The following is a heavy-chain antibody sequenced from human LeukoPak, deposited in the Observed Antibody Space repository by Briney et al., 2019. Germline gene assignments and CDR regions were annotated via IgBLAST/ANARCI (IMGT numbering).Heavy chain of an antibody. CDR3: AKGGRYSYGYGVDY. J-gene: IGHJ4*02. V-gene: IGHV3-23*01. CDR2: ISGSGGST. D-gene: IGHD5-18*01. CDR1: GFTFSSYA. Sequence: TGGSLRLSCAASGFTFSSYAMSWVHQAPGKGLEWVSAISGSGGSTYYADSVKGRFTISRDNSKNTLYLQMNSLRAEDTAVYYCAKGGRYSYGYGVDYWGQGTLVTVSS.